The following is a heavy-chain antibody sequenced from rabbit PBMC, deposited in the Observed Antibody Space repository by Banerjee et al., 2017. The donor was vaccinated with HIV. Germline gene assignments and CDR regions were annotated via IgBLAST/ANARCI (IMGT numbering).Heavy chain of an antibody. CDR1: GFSFGSIYW. V-gene: IGHV1S45*01. Sequence: QEQLEESGGDLVKPEGSLTLTCTASGFSFGSIYWICWVRQAPGKGLEWIACINTSSGNTVYASWAKGRFTISKTSSTTVTLQMTSLTAADTATYFCARDRDWTLDLWGQGTLVTVS. CDR3: ARDRDWTLDL. CDR2: INTSSGNT. J-gene: IGHJ4*01. D-gene: IGHD4-2*01.